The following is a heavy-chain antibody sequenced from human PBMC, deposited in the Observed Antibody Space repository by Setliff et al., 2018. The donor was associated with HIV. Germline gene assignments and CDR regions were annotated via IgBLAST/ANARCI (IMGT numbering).Heavy chain of an antibody. Sequence: SETLSLTCAVSGGSISGYYWSWIRQPPGKGLEWIGEIDHSGSTNYNPSLKSRVTISVDTSKTQYSLKLSSVTAADSAVYDCARVDCYDGWCGDYTHYSFDIWGQGTMVTVSS. D-gene: IGHD3-3*01. J-gene: IGHJ3*02. CDR1: GGSISGYY. CDR3: ARVDCYDGWCGDYTHYSFDI. V-gene: IGHV4-34*01. CDR2: IDHSGST.